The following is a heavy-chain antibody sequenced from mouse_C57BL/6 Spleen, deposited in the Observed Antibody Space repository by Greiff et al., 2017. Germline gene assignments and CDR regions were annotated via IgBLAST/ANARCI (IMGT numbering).Heavy chain of an antibody. J-gene: IGHJ3*01. CDR3: TRDRRDLLSFAY. CDR2: ISSGGDYI. D-gene: IGHD2-1*01. V-gene: IGHV5-9-1*02. CDR1: GFTFSSYA. Sequence: EVMLVESGEGLVKPGGSLKLSCAASGFTFSSYAMSWVRQTPEKRLEWVAYISSGGDYIYYADTVKGRFTISRDNARNTLYLQMSSLKSEDTAMDYCTRDRRDLLSFAYWGQGTLVTVSA.